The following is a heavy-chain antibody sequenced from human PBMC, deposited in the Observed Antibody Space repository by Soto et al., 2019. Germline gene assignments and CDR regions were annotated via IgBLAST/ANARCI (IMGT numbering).Heavy chain of an antibody. CDR2: IDPSDSYT. V-gene: IGHV5-10-1*01. Sequence: PGESLKISCKGSGYSFTSYWISWVRQMPGKGLEWMGRIDPSDSYTNYSPSFQGHVTISADKSISTAYLQWSSLKASDTAMYYCACLLDTAMVPYYYYYYGMDVWGQGTTVTVSS. CDR3: ACLLDTAMVPYYYYYYGMDV. J-gene: IGHJ6*02. CDR1: GYSFTSYW. D-gene: IGHD5-18*01.